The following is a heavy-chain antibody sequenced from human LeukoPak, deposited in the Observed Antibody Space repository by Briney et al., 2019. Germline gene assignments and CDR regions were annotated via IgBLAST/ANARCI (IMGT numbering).Heavy chain of an antibody. CDR2: IFRSGTT. V-gene: IGHV4-59*01. CDR1: GDSMNKNF. Sequence: SETLSLTCSVSGDSMNKNFWSWIRQPPGKGLEWIGYIFRSGTTNYSPSLESRVTISLDTSKNQFSLMLTSVTAADTAVYYCARRTITTSDTFDLWGQGTMVTVSS. CDR3: ARRTITTSDTFDL. D-gene: IGHD5-12*01. J-gene: IGHJ3*01.